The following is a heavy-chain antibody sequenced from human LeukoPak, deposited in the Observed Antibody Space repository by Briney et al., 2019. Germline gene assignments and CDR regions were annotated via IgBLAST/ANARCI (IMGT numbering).Heavy chain of an antibody. CDR2: IYYSGST. CDR1: GGSISSSSYY. CDR3: ARRPVLRGFALMGVPAAIRFDY. Sequence: SETLSLTCTVSGGSISSSSYYWGWIRQPPGKGLEWIGSIYYSGSTYYNPSLKSRVTISVDTSKNQFSLKLSSVTAADTAVYYCARRPVLRGFALMGVPAAIRFDYWGQGTLVTVSS. D-gene: IGHD2-2*01. J-gene: IGHJ4*02. V-gene: IGHV4-39*01.